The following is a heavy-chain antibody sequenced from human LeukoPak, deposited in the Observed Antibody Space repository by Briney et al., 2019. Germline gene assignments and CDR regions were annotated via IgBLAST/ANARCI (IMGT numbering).Heavy chain of an antibody. CDR2: IKQDGSER. V-gene: IGHV3-7*01. Sequence: GGSLRLSCEASGFSMSVYWMSWVRQAPGKGLEWVGNIKQDGSERNYVDTVKGRFTISRDNAKKSLYLQMDSLRAEDAAVYYCARDWGAYYHFFDYWGQGTLVTVSS. CDR3: ARDWGAYYHFFDY. J-gene: IGHJ4*02. CDR1: GFSMSVYW. D-gene: IGHD3-22*01.